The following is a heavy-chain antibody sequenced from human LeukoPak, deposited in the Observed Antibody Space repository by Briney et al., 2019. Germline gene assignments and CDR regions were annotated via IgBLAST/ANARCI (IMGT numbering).Heavy chain of an antibody. CDR3: ARGPEEQWLTTDY. CDR1: GFTFSSYA. Sequence: GGSLRLSCAASGFTFSSYAMHWVRQAPGKGLEWVAVISYDGRNKYDADSVKGRFTISRDNSKNTLFLQMNSLRADDTAVYYCARGPEEQWLTTDYWGQGTLVTVSS. J-gene: IGHJ4*02. V-gene: IGHV3-30*04. CDR2: ISYDGRNK. D-gene: IGHD6-19*01.